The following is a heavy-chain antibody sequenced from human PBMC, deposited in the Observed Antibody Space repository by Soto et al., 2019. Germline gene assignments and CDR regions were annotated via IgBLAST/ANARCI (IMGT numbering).Heavy chain of an antibody. D-gene: IGHD3-3*01. CDR3: ARIYDFWSGYYRPYYFDY. J-gene: IGHJ4*02. CDR2: IKQDGSEK. V-gene: IGHV3-7*05. CDR1: GFTFSSYW. Sequence: EVQLVESGGGLVQPGGSLRLSCAASGFTFSSYWMSWVRQAPGKGLEWVANIKQDGSEKYYVDSVKGRFTISRDNAKNSLYLQMNSLRAEDTAVYYCARIYDFWSGYYRPYYFDYWGQGTLVTVSS.